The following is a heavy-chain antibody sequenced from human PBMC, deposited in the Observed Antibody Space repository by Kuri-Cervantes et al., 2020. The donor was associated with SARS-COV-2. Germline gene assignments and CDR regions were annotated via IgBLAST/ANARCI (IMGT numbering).Heavy chain of an antibody. D-gene: IGHD5-12*01. V-gene: IGHV1-18*01. CDR3: ASEDSGYDLSLPLDY. Sequence: ASVKVSCKASGYTFTSYGISWVRQAPGQGLEWMGWISAYNGNTNYAQKLQGRVTMTTDTSTSTAYMELRSLRSEDTAVYYCASEDSGYDLSLPLDYWGQGTLVTVSS. CDR1: GYTFTSYG. J-gene: IGHJ4*02. CDR2: ISAYNGNT.